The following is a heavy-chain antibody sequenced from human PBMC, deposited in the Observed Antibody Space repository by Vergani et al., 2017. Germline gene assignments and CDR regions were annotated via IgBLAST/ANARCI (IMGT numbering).Heavy chain of an antibody. CDR3: ARVGIQLWLNDD. V-gene: IGHV4-38-2*02. Sequence: QVQLHESGPGLVKPSETLSLTCTVSGYYISSGYYWVWIRQPPGKGLEWIGSIYHSGITYYNPSLKSRVTIAVDTSKNQFSLKMISVTAAVRAVYYCARVGIQLWLNDDWSQGSLVTVSS. D-gene: IGHD5-18*01. J-gene: IGHJ4*02. CDR1: GYYISSGYY. CDR2: IYHSGIT.